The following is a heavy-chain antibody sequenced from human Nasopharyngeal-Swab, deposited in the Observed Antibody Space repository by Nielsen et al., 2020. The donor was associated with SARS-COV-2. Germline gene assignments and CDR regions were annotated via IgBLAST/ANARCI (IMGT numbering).Heavy chain of an antibody. CDR2: ISYGGSNK. D-gene: IGHD2-15*01. Sequence: GESLKISCAASGFTFSSYAMHWVRQAPGKGLEWVAVISYGGSNKYYADSVKGRFTISRDNSKNTLYLQMNSLRAEDTAVYYCARSWGGGYSFSFDYWGQGTLVTVSS. CDR1: GFTFSSYA. V-gene: IGHV3-30-3*01. J-gene: IGHJ4*02. CDR3: ARSWGGGYSFSFDY.